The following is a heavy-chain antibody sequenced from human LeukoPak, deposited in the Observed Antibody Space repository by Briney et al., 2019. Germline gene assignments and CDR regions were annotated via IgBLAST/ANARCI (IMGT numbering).Heavy chain of an antibody. V-gene: IGHV4-4*07. CDR2: IYTTGST. CDR3: ARAGRLVRGGRLYYFDY. Sequence: KSSETLSLTCNVSGASISSYYWSWIRQPAGKGLEWIGRIYTTGSTNYNPSLKSRFTMSVDTSKNQFSLNVSSVTAADTAVYYCARAGRLVRGGRLYYFDYWGQGTLVTVSS. D-gene: IGHD3-10*01. CDR1: GASISSYY. J-gene: IGHJ4*02.